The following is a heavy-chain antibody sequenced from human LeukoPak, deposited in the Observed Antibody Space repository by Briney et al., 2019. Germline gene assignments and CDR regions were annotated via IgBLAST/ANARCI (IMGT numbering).Heavy chain of an antibody. Sequence: GGSLRLSCEASGFNFSTYWMNWVRQAPGKGLVWISRINTDGTSTSYADSVKGRFTISRDNAKNTLYLQMNSLRAEDTAVYYCARGGPRRGAYFDYWGREPWSPSPQ. CDR1: GFNFSTYW. CDR2: INTDGTST. V-gene: IGHV3-74*01. J-gene: IGHJ4*02. CDR3: ARGGPRRGAYFDY.